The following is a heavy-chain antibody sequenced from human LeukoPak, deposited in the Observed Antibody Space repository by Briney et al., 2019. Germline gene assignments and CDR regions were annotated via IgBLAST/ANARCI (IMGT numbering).Heavy chain of an antibody. V-gene: IGHV4-59*01. Sequence: SETVSLTCTVSGGSISGYYWSWIRQPPGKRLEWIGCISYSGSTKYNPSLKSRVSISLDTSKKQFSLHLRSVTAADTAVYYCVRDFDAWSAIDIGAQGTMVTVSS. D-gene: IGHD3-3*01. CDR1: GGSISGYY. CDR3: VRDFDAWSAIDI. J-gene: IGHJ3*02. CDR2: ISYSGST.